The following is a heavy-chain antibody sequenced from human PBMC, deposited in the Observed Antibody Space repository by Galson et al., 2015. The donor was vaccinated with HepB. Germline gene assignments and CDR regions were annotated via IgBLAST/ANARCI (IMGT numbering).Heavy chain of an antibody. CDR2: ISSSSSYI. V-gene: IGHV3-21*01. D-gene: IGHD6-19*01. CDR1: GFTFSSYS. J-gene: IGHJ3*02. Sequence: SLRLSCAASGFTFSSYSMNWVRQAPGKGLEWVSSISSSSSYIYYADSVKGRFTISRDNAKNSLYLQMNSLRAEDTAVYYCARARSLRKQWPQDAFDIWGQGTMVTVSS. CDR3: ARARSLRKQWPQDAFDI.